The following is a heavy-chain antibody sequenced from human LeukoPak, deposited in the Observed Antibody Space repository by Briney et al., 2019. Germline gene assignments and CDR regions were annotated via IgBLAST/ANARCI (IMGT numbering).Heavy chain of an antibody. CDR3: ARKPIWFGGSAFDI. CDR2: INHSGST. CDR1: GFTFSSYA. J-gene: IGHJ3*02. V-gene: IGHV4-34*01. Sequence: PGGSLRLSCAASGFTFSSYAMSWVRQAPGKGLEWVGEINHSGSTNYNPSLKSRVTISVDTSKNQFSLKLSSVTAADTAVYYCARKPIWFGGSAFDIWGQGTMVTVSS. D-gene: IGHD3-10*01.